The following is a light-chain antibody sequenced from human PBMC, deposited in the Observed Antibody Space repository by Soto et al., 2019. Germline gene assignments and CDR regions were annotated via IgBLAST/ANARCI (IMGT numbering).Light chain of an antibody. CDR2: DAS. CDR3: QQSYSTPWT. CDR1: QSLGTY. V-gene: IGKV1-39*01. Sequence: DIQMTQSPSSLSASVGDRVTITCRASQSLGTYLNWYQHKPGKAPKILIYDASFLQPGVPSGFSGSGSGTEFTLTISSLQPEDVATYYCQQSYSTPWTFGQGTKVDVK. J-gene: IGKJ1*01.